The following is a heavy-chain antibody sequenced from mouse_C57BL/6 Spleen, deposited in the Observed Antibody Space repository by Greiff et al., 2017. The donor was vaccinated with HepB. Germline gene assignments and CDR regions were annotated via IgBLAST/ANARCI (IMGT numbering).Heavy chain of an antibody. V-gene: IGHV1-18*01. CDR2: INPNNGGT. CDR1: GYTFTDYN. D-gene: IGHD1-1*01. CDR3: ARENYYGSSYGYFDV. J-gene: IGHJ1*03. Sequence: EVQLQQSGPELVKPGASVKIPCKASGYTFTDYNMDWVKQSHGKSLEWIGDINPNNGGTIYNQKFKGKATLTVDKSSSTAYMELRSLTSEDTAVYYCARENYYGSSYGYFDVWGTGTTVTVSS.